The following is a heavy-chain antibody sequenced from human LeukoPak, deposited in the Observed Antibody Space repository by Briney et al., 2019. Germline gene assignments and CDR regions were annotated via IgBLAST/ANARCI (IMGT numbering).Heavy chain of an antibody. D-gene: IGHD1-26*01. V-gene: IGHV1-69*02. CDR3: ARSPSGSYYNFDY. J-gene: IGHJ4*02. Sequence: SVKVSCKASGGTFSSYTISWVRQAPGQGLEWMGRIIPILGIANYAQKFQGRVTITADKSTSTAYMALSSLRSEDTAVYYCARSPSGSYYNFDYWGQGTLVTVSS. CDR2: IIPILGIA. CDR1: GGTFSSYT.